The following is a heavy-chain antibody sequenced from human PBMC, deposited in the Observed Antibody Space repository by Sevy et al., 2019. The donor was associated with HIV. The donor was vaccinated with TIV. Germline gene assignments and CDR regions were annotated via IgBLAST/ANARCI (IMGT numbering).Heavy chain of an antibody. CDR1: GYTLTQLS. Sequence: ASVKVSCKVSGYTLTQLSMHWVRQAPGKGLEWMGTFDPEDDKTIYAQKFQGRVTMTEDKSTDTAYMELSSLRSEDTAMFYCATTKDYYDNSGYSFDYWGQGTLVTVSS. V-gene: IGHV1-24*01. CDR3: ATTKDYYDNSGYSFDY. J-gene: IGHJ4*02. CDR2: FDPEDDKT. D-gene: IGHD3-22*01.